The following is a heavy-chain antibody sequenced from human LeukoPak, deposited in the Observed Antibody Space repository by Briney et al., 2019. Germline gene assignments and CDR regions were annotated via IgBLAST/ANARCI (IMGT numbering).Heavy chain of an antibody. Sequence: SVKVSCKGSGGTFSSYAISWVRQAPGQGLEWMGRIIPILGIANYAQKFQGRVTITADKSTSTAYMELSSLRSEDTAVYYCGRRFGGAAADTTRYWGQGTLVTVSS. CDR1: GGTFSSYA. CDR3: GRRFGGAAADTTRY. CDR2: IIPILGIA. D-gene: IGHD6-25*01. V-gene: IGHV1-69*04. J-gene: IGHJ4*02.